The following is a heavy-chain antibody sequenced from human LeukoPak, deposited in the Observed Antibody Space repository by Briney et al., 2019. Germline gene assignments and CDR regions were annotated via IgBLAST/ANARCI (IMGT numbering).Heavy chain of an antibody. V-gene: IGHV3-49*04. CDR2: IRSKAYGGTA. CDR3: TREIRYFDWFQADY. CDR1: GFTVSSNY. J-gene: IGHJ4*02. D-gene: IGHD3-9*01. Sequence: GGSLRLSFAASGFTVSSNYMSWVRQAPGKGLEWVGFIRSKAYGGTAEYAASVKGRFTISRDDSKSVAYLQMDSLKTEATAVYYCTREIRYFDWFQADYWGQGTLVTVYS.